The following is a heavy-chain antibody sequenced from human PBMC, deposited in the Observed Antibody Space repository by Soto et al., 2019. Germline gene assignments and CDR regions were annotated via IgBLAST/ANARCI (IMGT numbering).Heavy chain of an antibody. V-gene: IGHV4-30-4*01. D-gene: IGHD2-2*01. CDR2: IYYTGKT. J-gene: IGHJ5*02. Sequence: LSLTCSVSGDSIHVGGYYWTWIRQRPGKGLEWMGYIYYTGKTYYNPSLESRLTMSVDRSKNQFSLRLTSVTAADTAVYFCGRDLTSNANCIDPWGQGTLVTVSS. CDR3: GRDLTSNANCIDP. CDR1: GDSIHVGGYY.